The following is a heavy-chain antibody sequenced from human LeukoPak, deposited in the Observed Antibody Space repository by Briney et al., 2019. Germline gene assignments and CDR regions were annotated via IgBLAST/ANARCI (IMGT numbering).Heavy chain of an antibody. Sequence: GGSLRLSCVASGFTLDAYAMPWVRQARGKGLEWVSHINADGGRTYYADSVKGRFTISRDNSKNSLYLEMTSLRAEDSALHGLDVWGRGTTVTVSS. J-gene: IGHJ6*02. CDR3: DV. V-gene: IGHV3-43*02. CDR2: INADGGRT. CDR1: GFTLDAYA.